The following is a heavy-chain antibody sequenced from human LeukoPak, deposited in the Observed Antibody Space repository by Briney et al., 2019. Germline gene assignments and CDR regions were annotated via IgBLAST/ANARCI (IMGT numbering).Heavy chain of an antibody. D-gene: IGHD1-26*01. CDR3: ARDKSIGWERYPPDF. J-gene: IGHJ4*02. CDR2: IDPNSGGA. Sequence: ASVKVSCKASGYTFTGYSIYWVRQAPGQGLEWLGRIDPNSGGADYARKFQDRVTVTSDTSSNTVYMEVSRLRSDDTAVYYCARDKSIGWERYPPDFWGQGTLVTVSS. V-gene: IGHV1-2*02. CDR1: GYTFTGYS.